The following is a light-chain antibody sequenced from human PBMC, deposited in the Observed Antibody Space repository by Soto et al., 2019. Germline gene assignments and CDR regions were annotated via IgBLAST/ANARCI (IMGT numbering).Light chain of an antibody. Sequence: QSALTQPASVSGSPGQSIIISCTGTSSDVGGYNYVSWYQQHPGKAPKLMIYEVSNRPSGVSNRFSGSKSGNTASLTISGLQAEDEADYYCSSYTSSSFWVFGGGTKLTVL. CDR3: SSYTSSSFWV. CDR1: SSDVGGYNY. J-gene: IGLJ3*02. CDR2: EVS. V-gene: IGLV2-14*01.